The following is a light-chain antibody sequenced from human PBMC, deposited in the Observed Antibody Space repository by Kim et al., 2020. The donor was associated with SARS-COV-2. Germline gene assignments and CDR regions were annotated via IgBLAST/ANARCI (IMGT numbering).Light chain of an antibody. Sequence: SYELTQPPSVSVAPGKTARITCGGNNIGSKSVHWYQQKPGQAPVLVIYYDIDRPSGIPERFSGSNSGNTATLTISRVEAGDEAVYYCQVLDSSSDHPFGGGTQLAVL. V-gene: IGLV3-21*04. CDR2: YDI. CDR3: QVLDSSSDHP. J-gene: IGLJ2*01. CDR1: NIGSKS.